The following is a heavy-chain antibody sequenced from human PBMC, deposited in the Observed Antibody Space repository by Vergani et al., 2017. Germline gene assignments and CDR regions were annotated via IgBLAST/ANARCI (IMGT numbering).Heavy chain of an antibody. D-gene: IGHD6-19*01. Sequence: QVQLQQWGAGLLKPSETLSLTCAVYGGSFSGYYWSGIRQPPGRGLEWIGEINHSGSTNYNPSLKSRVTISVDTSKNQCSLKLSSVTAADTAVYYCARGDSSGWYGYWGQGTLVTVSS. V-gene: IGHV4-34*01. CDR1: GGSFSGYY. J-gene: IGHJ4*02. CDR2: INHSGST. CDR3: ARGDSSGWYGY.